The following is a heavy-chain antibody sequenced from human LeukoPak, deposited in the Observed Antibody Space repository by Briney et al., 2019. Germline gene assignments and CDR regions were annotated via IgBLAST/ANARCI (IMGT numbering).Heavy chain of an antibody. J-gene: IGHJ4*02. CDR1: GGSFSGYY. D-gene: IGHD3-3*01. CDR3: ARLGIGVSGYYLLDY. Sequence: SETLSLTCAVYGGSFSGYYWSWIRQPPGKGLEWIGEINHSGSTSYNPSLKGRVTISVDTSKNQFSLKLSSVTAADTAVYYCARLGIGVSGYYLLDYWGQGTLVTVSS. V-gene: IGHV4-34*01. CDR2: INHSGST.